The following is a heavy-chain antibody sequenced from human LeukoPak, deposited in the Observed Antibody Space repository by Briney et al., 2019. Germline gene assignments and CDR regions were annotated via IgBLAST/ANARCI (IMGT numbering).Heavy chain of an antibody. D-gene: IGHD3-3*01. CDR1: GFTFSSYA. V-gene: IGHV3-30-3*01. CDR3: ASKYYDFWSGYYV. CDR2: ISYDGSNK. Sequence: GRSLRLSCAAPGFTFSSYAMHWVRQAPGKGLEWVAVISYDGSNKYYADSVKGRFTISRDNSKNTLYLQMNSLRAEDTAVYYCASKYYDFWSGYYVWGQGTLVTVSS. J-gene: IGHJ4*02.